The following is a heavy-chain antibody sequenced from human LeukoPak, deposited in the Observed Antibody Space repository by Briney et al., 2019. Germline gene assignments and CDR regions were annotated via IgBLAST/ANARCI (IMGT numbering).Heavy chain of an antibody. CDR2: IYYSGST. CDR3: PSLFDYDGSSDPDTFDL. V-gene: IGHV4-59*11. Sequence: SETLSLPCGVSGDSMRIQYWSWLRQPPGKGLEWLGFIYYSGSTSYNPSLRRRLTISADTSKNHLSLELPSVTAADTALCYCPSLFDYDGSSDPDTFDLWGQGTMVTVSS. J-gene: IGHJ3*01. D-gene: IGHD3-22*01. CDR1: GDSMRIQY.